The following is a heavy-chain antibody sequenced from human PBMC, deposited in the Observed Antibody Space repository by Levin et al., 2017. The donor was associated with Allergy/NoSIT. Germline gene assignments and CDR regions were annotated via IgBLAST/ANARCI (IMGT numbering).Heavy chain of an antibody. D-gene: IGHD6-19*01. CDR1: GFTFDDYG. Sequence: PGGSLRLSCAASGFTFDDYGMSWVRQAPGKGLEWVSGINWNGGSTGYADSVKGRFTISRDNAKNSLYLQMNSLRAEDTALYYCARHSNPGIAVAGTYWGQGTLVTVSS. CDR3: ARHSNPGIAVAGTY. V-gene: IGHV3-20*04. CDR2: INWNGGST. J-gene: IGHJ4*02.